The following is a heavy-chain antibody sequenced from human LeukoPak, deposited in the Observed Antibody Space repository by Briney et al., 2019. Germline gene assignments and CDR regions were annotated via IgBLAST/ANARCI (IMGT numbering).Heavy chain of an antibody. CDR1: GFTFSNYG. CDR2: IWHDGSNK. V-gene: IGHV3-33*06. CDR3: ANNFDY. Sequence: GGSLRLSCAASGFTFSNYGMHGVRQAPGKGLEWVAVIWHDGSNKYYADSVKGRFTISRDNSKNMLYLQMNSLRAEDTAVYYCANNFDYWGQGTLVTVSS. J-gene: IGHJ4*02.